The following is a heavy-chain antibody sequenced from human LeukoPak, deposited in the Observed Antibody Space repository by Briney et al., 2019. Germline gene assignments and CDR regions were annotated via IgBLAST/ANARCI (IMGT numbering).Heavy chain of an antibody. D-gene: IGHD2-15*01. CDR2: IYTSGST. Sequence: PSETLSLTCTVSGGSISSYYWSWIRQPAGKGLEWIGRIYTSGSTNYNPSLKSRVTMSVDTSKNQFSLTLSSVTAADTAVYYCARGFHSPRTEDWYFDLWGRGTLVTVSS. CDR3: ARGFHSPRTEDWYFDL. CDR1: GGSISSYY. J-gene: IGHJ2*01. V-gene: IGHV4-4*07.